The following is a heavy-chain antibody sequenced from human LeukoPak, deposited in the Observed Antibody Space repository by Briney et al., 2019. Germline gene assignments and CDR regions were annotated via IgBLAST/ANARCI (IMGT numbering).Heavy chain of an antibody. CDR1: GYSISSGNY. Sequence: SETLSLTCTVSGYSISSGNYWGWIRQPPGKGLEWIGSIFHSGSTYYNPSPKSRVTISKDTSKNQFSLNLTSVTAADTAVYYCARLITMIVENWGQGTLVTVSS. D-gene: IGHD3-22*01. CDR3: ARLITMIVEN. V-gene: IGHV4-38-2*02. CDR2: IFHSGST. J-gene: IGHJ4*02.